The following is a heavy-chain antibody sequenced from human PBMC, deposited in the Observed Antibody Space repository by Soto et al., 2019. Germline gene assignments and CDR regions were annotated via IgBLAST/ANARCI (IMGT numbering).Heavy chain of an antibody. Sequence: QVQLVQSGAEVKKPGSSVKVSCKASGGTFSNYAISWVRQAPGQGLEWMGGIVPIFGTSNYGQKFQGRVTFTADKATSTAYMELSSLRSEDTAVYYCARASTECNSNSCSPPHFYYGMDVWGQGTAVTVS. CDR3: ARASTECNSNSCSPPHFYYGMDV. CDR1: GGTFSNYA. CDR2: IVPIFGTS. V-gene: IGHV1-69*06. J-gene: IGHJ6*02. D-gene: IGHD2-2*01.